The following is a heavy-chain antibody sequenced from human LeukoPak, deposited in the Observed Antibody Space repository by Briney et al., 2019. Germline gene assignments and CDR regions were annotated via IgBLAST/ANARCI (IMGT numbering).Heavy chain of an antibody. Sequence: SVKVSCKASGGTFSSYAISWVRQAPGQGLEWMGRIIPIFGTANYAQKCQGRATITTDESKSPAYMELSSLRSEDTAVYYCASGYYYDSSGYYWGQGTLVAVSS. V-gene: IGHV1-69*05. D-gene: IGHD3-22*01. CDR2: IIPIFGTA. CDR3: ASGYYYDSSGYY. J-gene: IGHJ4*02. CDR1: GGTFSSYA.